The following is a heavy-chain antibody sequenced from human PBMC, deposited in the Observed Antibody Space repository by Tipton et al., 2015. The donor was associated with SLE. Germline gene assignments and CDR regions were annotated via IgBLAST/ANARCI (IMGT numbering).Heavy chain of an antibody. CDR2: INHSGST. CDR1: GGSFSGYY. Sequence: LRLSCAVYGGSFSGYYWSWIRQPPGKGLEWIGEINHSGSTNYNPSLKSRVTISVDTSKNQFSLKLSSVTAADTAVYYCARGRRVPAARLYWYMDVWGKGTTVTVSS. V-gene: IGHV4-34*01. D-gene: IGHD6-6*01. CDR3: ARGRRVPAARLYWYMDV. J-gene: IGHJ6*03.